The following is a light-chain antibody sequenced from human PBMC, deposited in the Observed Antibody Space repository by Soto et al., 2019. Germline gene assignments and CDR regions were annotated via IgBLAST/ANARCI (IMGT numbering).Light chain of an antibody. Sequence: DIQMTESPSSLSASVGDRVTITCRASQSISRYLSWYQHKPGTAPKLLIYTASSLHTGVPSRFIGSGSGTHFTLTISNLQPDDFATYYCQQTYSLPPVTFVQGTRLEIK. CDR1: QSISRY. V-gene: IGKV1-39*01. J-gene: IGKJ5*01. CDR3: QQTYSLPPVT. CDR2: TAS.